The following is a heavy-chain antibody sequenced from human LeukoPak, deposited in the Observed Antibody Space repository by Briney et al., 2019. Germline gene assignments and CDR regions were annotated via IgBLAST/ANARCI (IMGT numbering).Heavy chain of an antibody. J-gene: IGHJ4*02. CDR1: GYSISSGYY. CDR3: ARCRERNRFGELGY. D-gene: IGHD3-10*01. V-gene: IGHV4-38-2*01. CDR2: IYHSGST. Sequence: PSETLSLTCAVSGYSISSGYYWDWIRQPPGKGLEWIGSIYHSGSTYYNPSLKSRVTISVDTSKNQFSLNLSSVTAADTAVYYCARCRERNRFGELGYWGQGTLVTVSS.